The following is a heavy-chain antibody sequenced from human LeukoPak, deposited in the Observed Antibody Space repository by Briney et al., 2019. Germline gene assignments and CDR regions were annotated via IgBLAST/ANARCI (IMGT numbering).Heavy chain of an antibody. Sequence: SETLSLTCTVSGGSISSGGYYWSWIRQPPGKGLEWLRYIYHSGSTYYNPSLKSRVTISVDRSKNQFSLKLSSVTAADTAVYYCARGAAMETEYFDYWGQGTLVTVSS. V-gene: IGHV4-30-2*01. CDR2: IYHSGST. D-gene: IGHD5-18*01. J-gene: IGHJ4*02. CDR1: GGSISSGGYY. CDR3: ARGAAMETEYFDY.